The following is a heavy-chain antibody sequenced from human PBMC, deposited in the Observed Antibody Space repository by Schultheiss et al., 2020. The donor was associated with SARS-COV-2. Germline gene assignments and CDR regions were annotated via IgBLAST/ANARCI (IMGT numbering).Heavy chain of an antibody. CDR1: GFTFSSYS. Sequence: ESLKISCAASGFTFSSYSMNWVRQAPGKGLEWVSYISSTTGYTNYADSVKGRFTISRDNAKNSLYLQMNSLRAEDTAVYYCARDRGYCSGGTCYPGRFDPWGQGTLVTVSS. CDR2: ISSTTGYT. CDR3: ARDRGYCSGGTCYPGRFDP. J-gene: IGHJ5*02. D-gene: IGHD2-15*01. V-gene: IGHV3-21*05.